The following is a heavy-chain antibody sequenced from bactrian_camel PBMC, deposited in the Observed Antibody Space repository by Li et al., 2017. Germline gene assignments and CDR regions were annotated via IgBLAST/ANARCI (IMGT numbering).Heavy chain of an antibody. J-gene: IGHJ4*01. CDR1: RNTNRPNC. Sequence: VESGGGSVQSGGSLRLSCTVSRNTNRPNCLGWFREVPGKEREGVASIATDGSTTFTNYDDSVKGRFTISIDTAKNTVLLQMSSLKPEDTAMYYCAAERIHTSGPVFFCFQQYKYWGNGTQVTVS. V-gene: IGHV3S53*01. CDR3: AAERIHTSGPVFFCFQQYKY. CDR2: IATDGST. D-gene: IGHD2*01.